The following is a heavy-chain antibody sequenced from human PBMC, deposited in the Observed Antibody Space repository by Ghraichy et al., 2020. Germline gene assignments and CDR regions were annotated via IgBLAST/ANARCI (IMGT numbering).Heavy chain of an antibody. CDR1: GGSFSGYY. J-gene: IGHJ3*02. CDR2: INHSGST. D-gene: IGHD3-3*01. CDR3: ARDAVRFFPPRAFDI. Sequence: SETLSLTCAVYGGSFSGYYWSWIRQPPGKGLEWIGEINHSGSTNYNPSLKSRVTISVDTSKNQFSLKLSSVTAADTAVYYCARDAVRFFPPRAFDIWGQGTMVTVSS. V-gene: IGHV4-34*01.